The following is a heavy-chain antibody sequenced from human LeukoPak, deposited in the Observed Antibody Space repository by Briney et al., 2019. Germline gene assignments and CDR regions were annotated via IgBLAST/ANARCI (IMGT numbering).Heavy chain of an antibody. D-gene: IGHD2-2*01. V-gene: IGHV3-23*01. Sequence: GGSLRLSCAASEFTVSSKYMSWVRQAPGKGLEWVSAISGSGGSTYYADSVKGRFTISRDNSKNTLYLQMNSLRAEDTAVYYCAKSGCSSTSCPPLQVNWFDPRGQGTLVTVSS. CDR1: EFTVSSKY. CDR2: ISGSGGST. J-gene: IGHJ5*02. CDR3: AKSGCSSTSCPPLQVNWFDP.